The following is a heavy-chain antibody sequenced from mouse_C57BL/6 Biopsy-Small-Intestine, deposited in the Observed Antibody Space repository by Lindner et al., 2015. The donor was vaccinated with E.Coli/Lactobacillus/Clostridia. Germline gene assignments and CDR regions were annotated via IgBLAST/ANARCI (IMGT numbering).Heavy chain of an antibody. V-gene: IGHV1-63*01. CDR1: GYTFTNYW. CDR2: IYPGGGYT. D-gene: IGHD2-4*01. J-gene: IGHJ2*01. Sequence: VQLQESGAELVRPGTSVKMSCKASGYTFTNYWIGWAKQRPGHGLEWIGDIYPGGGYTNYNEKFKGKATLTADKSSSTAYMQFSSLTSEDSAIYYCARFHYDYFDYWGQGTTLTVSS. CDR3: ARFHYDYFDY.